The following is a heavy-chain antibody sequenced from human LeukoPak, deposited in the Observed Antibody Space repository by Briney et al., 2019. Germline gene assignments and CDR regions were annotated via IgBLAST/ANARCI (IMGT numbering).Heavy chain of an antibody. CDR1: GGSITAYY. CDR2: INHSRGT. CDR3: AREDYYFDS. Sequence: PSETLSLTFSVYGGSITAYYWSWIRQPPGKGLEWIGEINHSRGTKYNPSLESRVTILLDASKNEFSLNLNSVTAADTAVYYCAREDYYFDSWGQGTLVTVSS. J-gene: IGHJ4*02. V-gene: IGHV4-34*01.